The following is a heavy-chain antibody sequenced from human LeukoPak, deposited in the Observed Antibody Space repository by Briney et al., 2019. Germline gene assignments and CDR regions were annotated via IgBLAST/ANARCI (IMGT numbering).Heavy chain of an antibody. J-gene: IGHJ4*02. CDR2: IRYDGSNK. Sequence: GGSLRLSCTASGLTFSTSGFNWLRQAPGTGLEWVAFIRYDGSNKYYADSVKGRFTISRDNSKNTLYLQMNSLRAEDTAVYYCAKDRGGYFDYWGQGTLVTVSS. V-gene: IGHV3-30*02. CDR1: GLTFSTSG. CDR3: AKDRGGYFDY.